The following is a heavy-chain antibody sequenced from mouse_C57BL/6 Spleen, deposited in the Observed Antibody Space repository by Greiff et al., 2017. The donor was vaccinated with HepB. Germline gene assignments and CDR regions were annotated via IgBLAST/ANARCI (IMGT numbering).Heavy chain of an antibody. V-gene: IGHV1-54*01. CDR1: GYAFTNYL. Sequence: QVQLQQSGAELVRPGTSVKVSCKASGYAFTNYLIEWVKQRPGQGLEWIGVINPGSGGTNYNEKFKGKATLTADKSSSTAYMQLSSLTSEDSAVYFWARSTMGTTQVRGYVDYAVQGTTLTVSS. D-gene: IGHD2-14*01. J-gene: IGHJ2*01. CDR2: INPGSGGT. CDR3: ARSTMGTTQVRGYVDY.